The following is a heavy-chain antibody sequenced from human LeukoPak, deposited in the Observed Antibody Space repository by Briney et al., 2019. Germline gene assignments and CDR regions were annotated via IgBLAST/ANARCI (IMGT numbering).Heavy chain of an antibody. D-gene: IGHD5-18*01. Sequence: GGSLRLSCAASGFTVSSNYMSWVRQAPGKGLEWVSVIYSGGSTYYADSVKGRFTISRDNSKNTLYLQMNSLRAEDTAVYYCARARGYSYGASHFDYWGQGTLVTVSS. CDR1: GFTVSSNY. CDR3: ARARGYSYGASHFDY. V-gene: IGHV3-53*05. J-gene: IGHJ4*02. CDR2: IYSGGST.